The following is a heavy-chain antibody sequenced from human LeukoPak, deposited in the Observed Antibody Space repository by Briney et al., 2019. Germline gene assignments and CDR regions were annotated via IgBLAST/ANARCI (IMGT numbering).Heavy chain of an antibody. V-gene: IGHV5-51*01. CDR3: ARRDDSSGYPVNY. J-gene: IGHJ4*02. CDR1: GYSFTSYR. Sequence: GESLKISCKGSGYSFTSYRIGWVRPMPGKGLEWMGIIYPGDSDTRYSPSFQGQVTISADKSISTAYLQWSSLKASDTAMYYCARRDDSSGYPVNYWGQGTLVTVSS. CDR2: IYPGDSDT. D-gene: IGHD3-22*01.